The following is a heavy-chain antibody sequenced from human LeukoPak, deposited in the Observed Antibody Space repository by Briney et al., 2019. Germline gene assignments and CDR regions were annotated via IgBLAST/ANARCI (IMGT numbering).Heavy chain of an antibody. V-gene: IGHV4-59*12. CDR1: GGSISSYY. D-gene: IGHD6-19*01. J-gene: IGHJ6*02. CDR3: ARDSEAVAGTSYYYGMDV. CDR2: TYYSGST. Sequence: SETLSLTCTVSGGSISSYYWSWIRQPPGKGLEWIGYTYYSGSTNYNPSLKSRVTISVDTSKNQFSLKLSSVTAADTAVYYCARDSEAVAGTSYYYGMDVWGQGTTVTVSS.